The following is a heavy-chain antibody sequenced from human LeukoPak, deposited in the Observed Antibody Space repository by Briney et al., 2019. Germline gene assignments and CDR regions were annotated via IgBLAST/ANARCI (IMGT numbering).Heavy chain of an antibody. V-gene: IGHV4-34*01. CDR3: ARRAGGSYPFYFDS. CDR2: INHWGST. J-gene: IGHJ4*02. CDR1: GGSFNGPY. Sequence: PSETLSLTCAVYGGSFNGPYWTWIRQVPGTGLEWIGEINHWGSTNYNPSLKSRVTISIHSSKNQFSLMLNSVTAADTAIYYCARRAGGSYPFYFDSWGQGTLVTVSS. D-gene: IGHD1-26*01.